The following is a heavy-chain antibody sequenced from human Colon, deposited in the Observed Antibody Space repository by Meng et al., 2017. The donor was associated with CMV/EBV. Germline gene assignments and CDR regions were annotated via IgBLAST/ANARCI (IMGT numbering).Heavy chain of an antibody. J-gene: IGHJ6*02. CDR2: MRGVGGGT. Sequence: GESLKISCAASGFTFYDYYMDWIRQAPGEGLEWVSYMRGVGGGTYYADSVKGRFTISRDNVQKLLFLQMDKLRVEDTAIYYCAREGAASNGSRDLGVDVWGQGTMVTVSS. CDR1: GFTFYDYY. V-gene: IGHV3-11*01. D-gene: IGHD4-11*01. CDR3: AREGAASNGSRDLGVDV.